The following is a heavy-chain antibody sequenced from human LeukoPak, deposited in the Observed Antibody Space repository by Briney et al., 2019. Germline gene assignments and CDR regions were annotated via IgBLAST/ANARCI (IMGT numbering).Heavy chain of an antibody. Sequence: GGSLRLSCAASGFTFSSYWMSWVRQAPGKGLEWVANIKQDGSEKYYVDSVKGRFTISRDNAKNSLYLQMNSLRAEDTALYYCARVHYYDSSGYPNWYFDLWGRGTLVTVSS. J-gene: IGHJ2*01. CDR1: GFTFSSYW. V-gene: IGHV3-7*03. D-gene: IGHD3-22*01. CDR2: IKQDGSEK. CDR3: ARVHYYDSSGYPNWYFDL.